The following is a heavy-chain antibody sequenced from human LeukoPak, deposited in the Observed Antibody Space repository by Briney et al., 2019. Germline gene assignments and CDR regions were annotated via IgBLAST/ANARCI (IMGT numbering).Heavy chain of an antibody. J-gene: IGHJ6*02. V-gene: IGHV3-74*03. Sequence: GGSLRLSCAASGFTFSSYWMHWVRQLPGKGLVWVSRINSDGSTTTYADCVKGRFTISRDNAKNTLYLQMNSLRAEDTAVYYCVRTGKGYYYGMDVWGQGTAVTVSS. D-gene: IGHD4-23*01. CDR1: GFTFSSYW. CDR3: VRTGKGYYYGMDV. CDR2: INSDGSTT.